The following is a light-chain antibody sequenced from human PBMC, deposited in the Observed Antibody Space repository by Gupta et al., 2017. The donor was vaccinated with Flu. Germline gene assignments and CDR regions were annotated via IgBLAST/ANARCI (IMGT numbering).Light chain of an antibody. CDR2: WAS. Sequence: SLGERDTINCKSSQSSSDNANNKKYLDWYQHRPGQRPKLLIYWASTSEFGVRDRFSGRGTGTDFTLTIISPQAEDVEVYHCHQEYSIPPTFGQGTKLEIK. CDR3: HQEYSIPPT. J-gene: IGKJ2*01. CDR1: QSSSDNANNKKY. V-gene: IGKV4-1*01.